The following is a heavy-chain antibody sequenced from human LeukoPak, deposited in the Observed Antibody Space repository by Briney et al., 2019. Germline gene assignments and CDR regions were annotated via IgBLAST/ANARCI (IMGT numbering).Heavy chain of an antibody. CDR2: ISDGGGST. Sequence: PGGSLRLSCAASGFTFSSYGMSWVRQAPGKGLEWVSGISDGGGSTSYADSVKGRFTISRDTSKNTLYLQMNSLRVEDTAVYYCAKDRREHYGPGSDIDYWGEGTLVTVSS. CDR3: AKDRREHYGPGSDIDY. D-gene: IGHD3-10*01. CDR1: GFTFSSYG. V-gene: IGHV3-23*01. J-gene: IGHJ4*02.